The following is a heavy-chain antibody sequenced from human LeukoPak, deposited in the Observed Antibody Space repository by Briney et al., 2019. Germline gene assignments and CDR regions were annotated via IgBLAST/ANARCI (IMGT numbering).Heavy chain of an antibody. CDR3: ARDYPTTVSPGFDY. CDR2: INPNSGGT. D-gene: IGHD4-17*01. V-gene: IGHV1-2*02. J-gene: IGHJ4*02. Sequence: ASVKVSCKASGYTFTSYAMNWVRQAPGQGLEWMGWINPNSGGTNYAQKFQGRVTMTRDTSISTAYMELSRLRSDDTAVYYCARDYPTTVSPGFDYWGQGTLVTVSS. CDR1: GYTFTSYA.